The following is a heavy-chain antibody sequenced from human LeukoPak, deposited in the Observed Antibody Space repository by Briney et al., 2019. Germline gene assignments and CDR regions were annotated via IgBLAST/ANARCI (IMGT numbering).Heavy chain of an antibody. CDR3: ARDPYSGNYGAYYYYYMDV. V-gene: IGHV3-21*06. CDR1: GLTFSSYS. Sequence: PGGSLRLSCAASGLTFSSYSMNWVRQAPGKGLEWVSSITSSSSYIYYADSVKGRFTISRDNAKNSLYLQMDSLRVEDTAEYYCARDPYSGNYGAYYYYYMDVWGKGTTVTVSS. CDR2: ITSSSSYI. J-gene: IGHJ6*03. D-gene: IGHD1-26*01.